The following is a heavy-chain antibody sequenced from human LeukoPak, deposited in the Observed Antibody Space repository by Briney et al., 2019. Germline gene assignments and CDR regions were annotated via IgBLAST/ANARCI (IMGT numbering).Heavy chain of an antibody. V-gene: IGHV1-69*01. CDR3: ARDSSDFRNLIPH. Sequence: ASVKVSCKASGGTFISYAISWVRQAPGQGLEWMGGIIPIFGTANYAQKFQGRVTITADESTSTAYMELSSLRSEDTAVYYCARDSSDFRNLIPHWGQGTLVTVSS. D-gene: IGHD1-14*01. CDR2: IIPIFGTA. CDR1: GGTFISYA. J-gene: IGHJ1*01.